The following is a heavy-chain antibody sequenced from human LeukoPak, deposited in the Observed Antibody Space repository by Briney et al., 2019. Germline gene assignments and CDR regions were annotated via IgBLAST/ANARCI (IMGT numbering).Heavy chain of an antibody. CDR1: GGSISSYY. Sequence: PSETLSLTCTVSGGSISSYYWSWIRQPPGMGLEWIGYIYYSGSANYNPSLKSRAVISVGTSKKQFSLKLSSVTAADTAVYYCARNVDTAMKNDSWGQGTLVTVSS. V-gene: IGHV4-59*08. CDR2: IYYSGSA. J-gene: IGHJ4*02. D-gene: IGHD5-18*01. CDR3: ARNVDTAMKNDS.